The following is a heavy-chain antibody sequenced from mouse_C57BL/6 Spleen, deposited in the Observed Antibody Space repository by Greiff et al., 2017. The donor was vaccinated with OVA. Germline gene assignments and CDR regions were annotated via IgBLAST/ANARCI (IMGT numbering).Heavy chain of an antibody. J-gene: IGHJ2*01. V-gene: IGHV1-55*01. CDR1: GYTFTSYW. CDR3: ARNGCDVYYFDY. CDR2: IYPGSGST. D-gene: IGHD2-2*01. Sequence: VQLQQPGAELVKPGASVKMSCKASGYTFTSYWITWVKQRPGQGLEWIGDIYPGSGSTNYNEKFKSKATLTVDKSSSTAYMQLSSLTSEDSAVYYCARNGCDVYYFDYWGQGTTLTVSS.